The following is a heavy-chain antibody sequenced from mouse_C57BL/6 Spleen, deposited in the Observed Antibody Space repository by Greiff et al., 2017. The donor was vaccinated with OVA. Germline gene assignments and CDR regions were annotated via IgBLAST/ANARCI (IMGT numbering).Heavy chain of an antibody. CDR2: ISYDGSN. CDR1: GYSITSGYY. Sequence: EVKLMESGPGLVKPSQSLSLTCSVTGYSITSGYYWNWIRQFPGNKLEWMGYISYDGSNNYNPSLKNRISITLDTSKNQFFLKLNSLTTEDTATYYFAKVYYGMDLDYWGQGTTLTVSS. J-gene: IGHJ2*01. D-gene: IGHD1-1*01. V-gene: IGHV3-6*01. CDR3: AKVYYGMDLDY.